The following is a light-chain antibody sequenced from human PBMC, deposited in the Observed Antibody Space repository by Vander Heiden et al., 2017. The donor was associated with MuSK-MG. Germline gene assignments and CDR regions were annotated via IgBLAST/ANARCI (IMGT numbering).Light chain of an antibody. Sequence: SYELTQPPSVSVSPGQTASITCSGDKLGDKYACWYQQKPGQSPVLVIYQDSKRPSGIPERVSGSNSGNNATMPISGTQAMDEADDYCQEWDSSTGGVFGTGTKVTVL. V-gene: IGLV3-1*01. CDR1: KLGDKY. J-gene: IGLJ1*01. CDR2: QDS. CDR3: QEWDSSTGGV.